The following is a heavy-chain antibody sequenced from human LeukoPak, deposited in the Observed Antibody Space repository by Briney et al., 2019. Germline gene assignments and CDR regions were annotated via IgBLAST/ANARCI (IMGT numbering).Heavy chain of an antibody. Sequence: ASVKVSCKAFGYTFTAYYMHWVRQAPGQGLEWMGWINPNSGGTNYAQKFQGRVTMTRDTSISTAYMELSRLRSDDTAVYYCARNYGDYVFYDYWGQGTLVTVSS. CDR1: GYTFTAYY. V-gene: IGHV1-2*02. D-gene: IGHD4-17*01. CDR3: ARNYGDYVFYDY. CDR2: INPNSGGT. J-gene: IGHJ4*02.